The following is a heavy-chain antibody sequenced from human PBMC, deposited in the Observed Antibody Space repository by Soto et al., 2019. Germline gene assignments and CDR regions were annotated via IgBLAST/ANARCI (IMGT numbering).Heavy chain of an antibody. CDR1: GGPISNYY. Sequence: QVQLQESGPGLVKPSETLSLTCTVSGGPISNYYWSWIRQPPGMGLEWIGYIYYTGSTNYNPSLKSRVTISVDTSKNQCSLKLSSVTAADTAVYYCARVGSSWYLGMDVWGQGTTVTVSS. CDR3: ARVGSSWYLGMDV. CDR2: IYYTGST. J-gene: IGHJ6*02. V-gene: IGHV4-59*01. D-gene: IGHD6-13*01.